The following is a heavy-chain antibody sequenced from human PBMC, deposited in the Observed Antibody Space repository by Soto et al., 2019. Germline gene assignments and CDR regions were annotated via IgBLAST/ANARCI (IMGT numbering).Heavy chain of an antibody. CDR1: GYTFTSYD. D-gene: IGHD3-10*01. CDR3: ARAVRTMGYYHYYLDV. V-gene: IGHV1-8*01. CDR2: MNPNSGNT. Sequence: QVQLVQSGAEVKKPGASVKVSCKASGYTFTSYDINWVRQATGQGLEWMGWMNPNSGNTGYAQKFQGRVTMTRNTSISTAYMELSSLRSEDTAVYYCARAVRTMGYYHYYLDVWGKGTTVTVSS. J-gene: IGHJ6*03.